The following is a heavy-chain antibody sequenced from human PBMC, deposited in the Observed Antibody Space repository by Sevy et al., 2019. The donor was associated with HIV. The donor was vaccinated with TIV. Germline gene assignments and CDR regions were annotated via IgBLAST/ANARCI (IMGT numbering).Heavy chain of an antibody. V-gene: IGHV3-30-3*01. CDR2: ISYDGSNK. CDR3: AREDYGDYFSRSSGKNAFDI. D-gene: IGHD4-17*01. J-gene: IGHJ3*02. CDR1: GFTFSSYA. Sequence: GGSLRLSCAASGFTFSSYAMHWVRQAPGKGLEWVAVISYDGSNKYYADSVKGRFPISRDNSKNTLYLQMNSLRAEDTAVYYCAREDYGDYFSRSSGKNAFDIWGQGTMVTVSS.